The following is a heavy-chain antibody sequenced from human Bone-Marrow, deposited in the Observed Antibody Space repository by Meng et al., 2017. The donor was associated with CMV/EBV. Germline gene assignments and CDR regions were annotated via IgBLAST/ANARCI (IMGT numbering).Heavy chain of an antibody. CDR2: INPSGGST. D-gene: IGHD2-2*01. CDR3: ARVYCSSTSCHRYYGMDV. J-gene: IGHJ6*02. Sequence: ASVKVSCKASGYTFTSYYMHWVRQAPGQGLEWMGIINPSGGSTSYAQKFQGRVTMTRDTSTSTVYMELSSLRSEDTAVYYRARVYCSSTSCHRYYGMDVWGQGTTVTVSS. CDR1: GYTFTSYY. V-gene: IGHV1-46*01.